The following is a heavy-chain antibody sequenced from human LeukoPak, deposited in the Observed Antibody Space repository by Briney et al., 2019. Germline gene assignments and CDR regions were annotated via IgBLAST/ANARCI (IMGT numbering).Heavy chain of an antibody. CDR3: ARDFSGSYLGAFDI. V-gene: IGHV1-18*01. CDR2: ISTYNGNT. Sequence: ASVKVSCKASGYTFINHGISWVRQAPGQGLEWLGWISTYNGNTNYAQKFQGRVTITADESTSTAYMELSSLRSEDTAVYYCARDFSGSYLGAFDIWGQGTMVTVSS. CDR1: GYTFINHG. D-gene: IGHD1-26*01. J-gene: IGHJ3*02.